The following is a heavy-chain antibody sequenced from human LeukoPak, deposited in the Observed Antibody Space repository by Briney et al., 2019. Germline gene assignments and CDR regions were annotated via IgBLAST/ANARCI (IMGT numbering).Heavy chain of an antibody. CDR3: ARDCSGGSCITS. V-gene: IGHV1-18*01. CDR1: GYTCTSYG. CDR2: ISAYNGNT. D-gene: IGHD2-15*01. Sequence: ASVKVSCKASGYTCTSYGISWVRQAPGQRLEWMGWISAYNGNTNYAQKLQGRVTMTTDTSTSTAYMELRSLRSDDTAVYYCARDCSGGSCITSWGQGTLVTVSS. J-gene: IGHJ4*02.